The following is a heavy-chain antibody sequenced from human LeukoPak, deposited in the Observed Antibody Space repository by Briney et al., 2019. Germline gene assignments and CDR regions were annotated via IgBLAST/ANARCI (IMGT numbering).Heavy chain of an antibody. CDR2: IYTSGST. D-gene: IGHD3-3*01. V-gene: IGHV4-4*07. CDR3: ARHISRIFGVVRGWFDP. Sequence: SETLSLTCTVSGDSINGYYWTWIRQPAGKGLEWIGRIYTSGSTNYNPSLKSRVTISVDTSKNQFSLKLSSVTAADTAVYYCARHISRIFGVVRGWFDPWGQGTLVTVSS. CDR1: GDSINGYY. J-gene: IGHJ5*02.